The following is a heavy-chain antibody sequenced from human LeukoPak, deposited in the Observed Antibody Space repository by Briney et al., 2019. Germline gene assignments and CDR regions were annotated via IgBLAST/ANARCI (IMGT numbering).Heavy chain of an antibody. Sequence: SETLSLTCTVSGYSISSGYYWGWIRQPPGKGLEWIGSIYHSGSTYYNPSLKSRVTMSVDTSKNQFSLKLSSVTAADTAVYYCARATIGGMVRGVIPDYWGQGTLVTVSS. J-gene: IGHJ4*02. D-gene: IGHD3-10*01. V-gene: IGHV4-38-2*02. CDR1: GYSISSGYY. CDR3: ARATIGGMVRGVIPDY. CDR2: IYHSGST.